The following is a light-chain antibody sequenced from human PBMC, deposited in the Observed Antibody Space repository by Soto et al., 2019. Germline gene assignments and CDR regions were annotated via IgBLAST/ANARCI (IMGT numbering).Light chain of an antibody. Sequence: QSVLTQPPSASGTPGQRVTISCSGSSSNIGSNSVYWYHQLPGTAPKLRIFSNDERPSGVPDRFSGSKSGTSASLAISGLQSDDEADYYCATWDDSLNGVVFCGGTKVTVL. CDR3: ATWDDSLNGVV. CDR2: SND. CDR1: SSNIGSNS. V-gene: IGLV1-44*01. J-gene: IGLJ2*01.